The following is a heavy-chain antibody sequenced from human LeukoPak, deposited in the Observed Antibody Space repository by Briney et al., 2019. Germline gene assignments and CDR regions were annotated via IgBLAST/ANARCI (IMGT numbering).Heavy chain of an antibody. CDR3: ARVGGWTEYFLDY. J-gene: IGHJ4*01. V-gene: IGHV1-2*02. D-gene: IGHD3-16*01. CDR1: GYRITDSH. CDR2: MNPKSGVT. Sequence: GASVKVSCKASGYRITDSHIHWARQAPGQGVEWMGWMNPKSGVTKYEQKFQARVTMTLDTSSSTAYMELSRLRSDDTAVYFCARVGGWTEYFLDYWGQGTLVTVSS.